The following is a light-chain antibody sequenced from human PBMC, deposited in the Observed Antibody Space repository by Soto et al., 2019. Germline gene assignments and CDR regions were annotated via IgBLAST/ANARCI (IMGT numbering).Light chain of an antibody. V-gene: IGLV2-8*01. J-gene: IGLJ1*01. Sequence: QSVLTQPASVSGSPGQAITVSCSGTSSDIGAHNFVSWYQHHPGKAPRLIIYEVVQRPSGVPDRFSGSKSGNTASLTVSGLQAADEADYFCKSYAGSNTYVFGSGTKVTVL. CDR1: SSDIGAHNF. CDR2: EVV. CDR3: KSYAGSNTYV.